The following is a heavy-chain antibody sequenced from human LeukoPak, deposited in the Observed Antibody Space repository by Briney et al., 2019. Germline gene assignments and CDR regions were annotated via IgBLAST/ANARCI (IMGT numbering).Heavy chain of an antibody. CDR1: GFTFNSYA. J-gene: IGHJ4*02. Sequence: GGSLRLSCAASGFTFNSYAMSWVRQAPGKGLDWVSAISARDGSTYYADSVKGRFTISRDNSKNTLYLQMNSLRAEDTAVYYCAKLLNDYGDYYFDYWGQGTLVTVSS. V-gene: IGHV3-23*01. CDR3: AKLLNDYGDYYFDY. CDR2: ISARDGST. D-gene: IGHD4-17*01.